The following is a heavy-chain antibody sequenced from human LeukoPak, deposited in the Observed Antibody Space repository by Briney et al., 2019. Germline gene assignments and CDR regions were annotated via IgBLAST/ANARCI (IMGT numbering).Heavy chain of an antibody. CDR3: AKDRWISGSYSDAFDI. V-gene: IGHV3-23*01. J-gene: IGHJ3*02. CDR2: ISGSGGST. Sequence: GGSPRLSCAASGFTFSSYAMSWVRQAPGKGLEWVSTISGSGGSTYYADSVKGRFTVSRDNSKNTLYLQMNSLRAEDTAVYICAKDRWISGSYSDAFDIWGQGTMVTVSS. D-gene: IGHD1-26*01. CDR1: GFTFSSYA.